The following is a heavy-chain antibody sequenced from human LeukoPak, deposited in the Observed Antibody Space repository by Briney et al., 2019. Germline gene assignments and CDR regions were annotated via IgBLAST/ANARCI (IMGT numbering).Heavy chain of an antibody. CDR3: ARVYGDYLFDY. D-gene: IGHD4-17*01. CDR1: GGSINSYF. Sequence: SETLSLTCTVSGGSINSYFWSWIRQPPGKGLEWIGYIHYTGSTNYKPSLKSRVTISLDTSKKYFSLNLTSVTAADTAVYYCARVYGDYLFDYWGQGTLVTVSS. CDR2: IHYTGST. V-gene: IGHV4-59*01. J-gene: IGHJ4*02.